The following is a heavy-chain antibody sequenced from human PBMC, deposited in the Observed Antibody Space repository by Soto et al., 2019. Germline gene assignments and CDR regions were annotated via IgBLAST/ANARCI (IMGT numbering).Heavy chain of an antibody. CDR2: IIPIFGTA. Sequence: SVKLSCKASGGTFSSYAISWVRQAPGQGLEWMGGIIPIFGTANYAQKFQGRVTITADESTSTAYMELSSLRSEDTAVYYCARASGYSGYLYYYGMDVWGQGTTVTVSS. V-gene: IGHV1-69*13. CDR1: GGTFSSYA. J-gene: IGHJ6*02. D-gene: IGHD5-12*01. CDR3: ARASGYSGYLYYYGMDV.